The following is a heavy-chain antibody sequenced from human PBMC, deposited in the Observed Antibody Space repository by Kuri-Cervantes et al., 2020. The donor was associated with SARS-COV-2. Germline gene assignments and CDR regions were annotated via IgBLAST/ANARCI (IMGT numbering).Heavy chain of an antibody. J-gene: IGHJ5*01. Sequence: ASVKVSCKASGHTFTNYYFYWVRQAPGQGLEWVATFIPGSSYTHYAPRFQGRVTVTRDTPTGTVHMELSSLRSDDTAVYYCAIQSSNWYNSWGQGTLVTVSS. CDR1: GHTFTNYY. CDR3: AIQSSNWYNS. V-gene: IGHV1-46*01. CDR2: FIPGSSYT. D-gene: IGHD6-13*01.